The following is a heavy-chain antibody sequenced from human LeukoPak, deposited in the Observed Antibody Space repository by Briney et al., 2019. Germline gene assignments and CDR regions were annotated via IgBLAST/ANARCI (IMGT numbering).Heavy chain of an antibody. CDR2: IRYDGSNK. D-gene: IGHD3-22*01. CDR3: ARATYYYDSSGYFDY. Sequence: PGGSLRLSCAASGFTFSSYAMHWVRQAPGKGLEWVAFIRYDGSNKSYADSVKGRFTISRDNAKNSLYLQMNSLRAEDTAVYYCARATYYYDSSGYFDYWGQGTLVTVSS. J-gene: IGHJ4*02. CDR1: GFTFSSYA. V-gene: IGHV3-30*02.